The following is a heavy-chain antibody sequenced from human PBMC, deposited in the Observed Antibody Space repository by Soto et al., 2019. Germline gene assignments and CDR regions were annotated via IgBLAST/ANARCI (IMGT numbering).Heavy chain of an antibody. Sequence: SETLSLTCTVSGDSISRSSYYWGWIRQPPGKWLEWIGSFHYTGSTYYNPSLKSRVTMSLDTSANQLFLKLSSVAAADTAVYYCARGGYYYENSGQNASDYGGQGILVTLSS. J-gene: IGHJ4*01. CDR3: ARGGYYYENSGQNASDY. CDR2: FHYTGST. CDR1: GDSISRSSYY. V-gene: IGHV4-39*01. D-gene: IGHD3-22*01.